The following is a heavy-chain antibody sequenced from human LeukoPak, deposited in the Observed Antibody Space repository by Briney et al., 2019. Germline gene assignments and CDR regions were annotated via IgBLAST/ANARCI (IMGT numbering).Heavy chain of an antibody. Sequence: GASVKVSCKASGYTFTSYGISWVRQAPGQGLEWMGWISAYNGNTNYAQKLQGRVTMTTDTSTSTAYMELRSLRSDDTAVYYCARDSNLVAQPYYFDYWGQGTLVTVSS. CDR1: GYTFTSYG. D-gene: IGHD5-12*01. V-gene: IGHV1-18*01. CDR3: ARDSNLVAQPYYFDY. CDR2: ISAYNGNT. J-gene: IGHJ4*02.